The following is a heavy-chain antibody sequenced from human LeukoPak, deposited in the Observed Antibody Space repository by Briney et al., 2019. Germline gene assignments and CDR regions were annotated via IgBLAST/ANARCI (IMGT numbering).Heavy chain of an antibody. CDR1: GFIFSDFY. CDR2: IIPDGSYT. Sequence: GGSLRLSCAGSGFIFSDFYINWIRQSPGKGLEWLAYIIPDGSYTTYGDSVKGRFVISRDNAKNSVSLQMNSLRAEDTAVYYCTRDITDSSGITWFDPWGQGTLVTVSS. D-gene: IGHD3-22*01. V-gene: IGHV3-11*06. CDR3: TRDITDSSGITWFDP. J-gene: IGHJ5*02.